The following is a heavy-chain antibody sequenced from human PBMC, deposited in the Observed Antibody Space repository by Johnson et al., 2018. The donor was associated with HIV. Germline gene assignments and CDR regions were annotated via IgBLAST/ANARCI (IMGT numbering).Heavy chain of an antibody. D-gene: IGHD6-13*01. V-gene: IGHV3-33*06. J-gene: IGHJ3*02. Sequence: QVQLVESGGGLVQRGGSLRLSCAASGFTFRQYWMSWVRQAPGKGLEWLAVIWYDGSNRYYADSVKGRFTISRDNSRNTLYLQMNSLRVEDTAVYYCAKDQWSSSWTNDAFAMWGQGTMVTVSS. CDR3: AKDQWSSSWTNDAFAM. CDR1: GFTFRQYW. CDR2: IWYDGSNR.